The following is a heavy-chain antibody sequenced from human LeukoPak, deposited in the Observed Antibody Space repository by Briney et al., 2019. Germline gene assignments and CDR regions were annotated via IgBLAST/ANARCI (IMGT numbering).Heavy chain of an antibody. Sequence: GASVKVSCKASGGTFSSYATSWVRQAPGQGLEWMGGIIPIFGTANYAQKFQGRVTITADESTSTAYMELSSLRSEDTAVYYCARDPEGDDAFDMCGQGTMVTVSS. CDR3: ARDPEGDDAFDM. CDR2: IIPIFGTA. V-gene: IGHV1-69*01. J-gene: IGHJ3*02. CDR1: GGTFSSYA. D-gene: IGHD3-16*01.